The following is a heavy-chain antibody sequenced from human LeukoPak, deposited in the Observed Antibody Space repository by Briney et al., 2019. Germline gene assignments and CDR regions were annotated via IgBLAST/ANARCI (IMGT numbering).Heavy chain of an antibody. J-gene: IGHJ4*02. V-gene: IGHV3-30*18. CDR2: IPYDGSNK. D-gene: IGHD3-3*01. CDR3: AKGGSLDYDFWSGYGGYFDY. Sequence: PGGSLRLSCAASGFTFSSYGMHWVRQAPGKGLEWVAVIPYDGSNKYYADSVKGRFTISRDNSKNTLYLQMNSLRAEDTAVYYCAKGGSLDYDFWSGYGGYFDYWGQGTLVTVSS. CDR1: GFTFSSYG.